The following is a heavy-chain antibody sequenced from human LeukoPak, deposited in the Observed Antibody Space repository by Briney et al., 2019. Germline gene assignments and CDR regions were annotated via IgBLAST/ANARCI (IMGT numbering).Heavy chain of an antibody. CDR1: GFTFSSYW. CDR2: IKQDGSEK. Sequence: PGGSLTLSCAASGFTFSSYWMTWFPQAPGKGLEWVANIKQDGSEKYYVDSVKGRFTISRDNAKNSLYLQMNSLRAEDTAVYYCAGGRDVYRYWGQGTLVTVSS. J-gene: IGHJ4*02. V-gene: IGHV3-7*01. D-gene: IGHD5-24*01. CDR3: AGGRDVYRY.